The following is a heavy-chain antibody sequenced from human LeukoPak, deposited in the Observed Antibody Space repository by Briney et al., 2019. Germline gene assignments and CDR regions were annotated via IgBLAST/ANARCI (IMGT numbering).Heavy chain of an antibody. CDR2: IKQDGSEK. CDR3: ARVLPYGDYVDY. D-gene: IGHD4-17*01. V-gene: IGHV3-7*01. Sequence: PGGFLRLSCAASGFTSSNYWMSWVRQAPGKGLEWVANIKQDGSEKYYVDSVKGRFTISRDNAKNSLYLQMNSLRAEDTAVYYCARVLPYGDYVDYWGQGTLVTVSS. J-gene: IGHJ4*02. CDR1: GFTSSNYW.